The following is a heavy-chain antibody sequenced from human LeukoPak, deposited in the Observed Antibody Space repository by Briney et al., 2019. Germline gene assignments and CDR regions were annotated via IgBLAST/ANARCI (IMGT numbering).Heavy chain of an antibody. CDR3: TTDILWIIAVAGTDY. CDR2: IKSKTDGGTT. CDR1: GFTFSSYW. J-gene: IGHJ4*02. V-gene: IGHV3-15*01. Sequence: GGSLRLSCAASGFTFSSYWMSWVRQAPGKGLEWVGRIKSKTDGGTTDYAAPVKGRFTISRDDSKNTLYLQMNSLKTEDTAVYYCTTDILWIIAVAGTDYWGQGTLVTVSS. D-gene: IGHD6-19*01.